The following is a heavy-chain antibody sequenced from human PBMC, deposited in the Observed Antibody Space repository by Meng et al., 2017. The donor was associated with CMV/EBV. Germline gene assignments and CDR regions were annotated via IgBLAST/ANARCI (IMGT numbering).Heavy chain of an antibody. CDR1: GFTFSSYS. CDR3: ARSDCSSTSCYNYYYYGMDV. V-gene: IGHV3-7*01. J-gene: IGHJ6*02. D-gene: IGHD2-2*02. CDR2: IKQDGSEK. Sequence: GESLKISCAASGFTFSSYSMNWVRQAPGKGLEWVANIKQDGSEKYYVDSVKGRFTISRDNAKNSLYLQMNSLRAEDTAVYYCARSDCSSTSCYNYYYYGMDVWGQGTTVTVSS.